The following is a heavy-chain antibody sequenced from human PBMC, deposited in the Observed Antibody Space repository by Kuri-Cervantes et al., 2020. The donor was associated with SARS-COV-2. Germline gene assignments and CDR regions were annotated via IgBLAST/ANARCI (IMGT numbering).Heavy chain of an antibody. CDR2: VDIDGSTV. J-gene: IGHJ4*02. CDR3: AKEVPARGSLWFGELSERGYFDY. Sequence: GGSLRLSCAASGFTFRDYAMHWVRQVPGKGLGWVSRVDIDGSTVNYADSVKGRFTISRDNARNTLHLQMNSLRAEDTAVYYCAKEVPARGSLWFGELSERGYFDYWGQGTLVTVSS. D-gene: IGHD3-10*01. V-gene: IGHV3-74*01. CDR1: GFTFRDYA.